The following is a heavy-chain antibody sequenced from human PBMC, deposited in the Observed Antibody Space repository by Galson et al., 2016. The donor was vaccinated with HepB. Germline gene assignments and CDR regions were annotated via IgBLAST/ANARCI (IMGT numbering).Heavy chain of an antibody. CDR3: ARDRRSTASRYYYGMDV. D-gene: IGHD3-9*01. CDR1: GFTFSSYS. J-gene: IGHJ6*02. V-gene: IGHV3-30*04. Sequence: CAASGFTFSSYSVHWVRQAPGKGLKWVAVISNDGSNKYYADSVKGRFTISRDNSKNTLYLQMNSLRAGDTAVYYCARDRRSTASRYYYGMDVWGQGTTVTVSS. CDR2: ISNDGSNK.